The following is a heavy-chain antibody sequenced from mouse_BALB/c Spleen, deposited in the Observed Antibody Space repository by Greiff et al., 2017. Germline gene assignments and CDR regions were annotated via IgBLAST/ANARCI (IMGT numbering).Heavy chain of an antibody. Sequence: VQLKESGPELVKPGASVKISCKASGYSFTGYFMNWVMQSHGKSLEWIGRINPYNGDTFYNQKFKGKATLTVDKSSSTAHMELRSLASEDSAVYYCARLRQAYYFDYWGQGTTRTVSS. V-gene: IGHV1-20*02. J-gene: IGHJ2*01. CDR2: INPYNGDT. CDR3: ARLRQAYYFDY. CDR1: GYSFTGYF. D-gene: IGHD2-12*01.